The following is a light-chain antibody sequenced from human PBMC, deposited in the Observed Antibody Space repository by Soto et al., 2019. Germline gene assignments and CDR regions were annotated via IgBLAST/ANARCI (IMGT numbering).Light chain of an antibody. CDR1: QSVNIY. CDR2: DAS. CDR3: EQRATWPLT. V-gene: IGKV3-11*01. Sequence: EIVLTQSPATQSLSPGETTTLSCRASQSVNIYLAWYQQKPGQAPRLLIYDASYRATGVPARFSGAGSGTDFTLTISSLESEDFAVYYCEQRATWPLTFGGGTKVEI. J-gene: IGKJ4*01.